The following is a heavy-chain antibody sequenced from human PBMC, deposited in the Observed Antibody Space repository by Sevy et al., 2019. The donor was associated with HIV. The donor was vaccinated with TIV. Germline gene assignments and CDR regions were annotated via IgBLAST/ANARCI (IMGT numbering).Heavy chain of an antibody. CDR3: ARPYRTDPFYYSGSGGYYYPSYFDY. CDR1: GFTFSNYW. D-gene: IGHD3-22*01. V-gene: IGHV3-7*01. J-gene: IGHJ4*02. CDR2: IKQDGSEK. Sequence: GGSLRLSCAASGFTFSNYWMSWVRQAPGKGLEWVANIKQDGSEKYYVDSVKGRFTISRDNAKNSLYLQMNSLRAEDTAVYYCARPYRTDPFYYSGSGGYYYPSYFDYWGQGTLVNVSS.